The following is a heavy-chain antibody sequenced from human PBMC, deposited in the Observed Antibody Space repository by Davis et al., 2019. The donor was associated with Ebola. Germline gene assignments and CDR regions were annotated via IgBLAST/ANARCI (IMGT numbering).Heavy chain of an antibody. CDR2: IIPIFGTA. CDR1: GGTFSSYA. V-gene: IGHV1-69*13. Sequence: SVMVSCKASGGTFSSYAISWVRQAPGQGLEWMGGIIPIFGTANYAQKFQGRVTITADESTSTAYMELSSLRSEDTAVYYCARDAGGSGYYGSWVDPWGQGTLVTVSS. J-gene: IGHJ5*02. D-gene: IGHD3-3*01. CDR3: ARDAGGSGYYGSWVDP.